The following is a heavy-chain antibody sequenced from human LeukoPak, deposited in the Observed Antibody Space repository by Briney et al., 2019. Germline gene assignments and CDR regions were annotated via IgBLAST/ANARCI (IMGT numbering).Heavy chain of an antibody. Sequence: PGGSLRLSCAASGFTFSSYAMSWVRQAPGKGLEWVSGISGSGDNTYYADSVKGRFTISRDNSKNTLYVQMNSLRTEDTAAYYSAKGSYSDSSGSFYFDYWGQGTLVTVSS. CDR2: ISGSGDNT. D-gene: IGHD3-22*01. J-gene: IGHJ4*02. V-gene: IGHV3-23*01. CDR3: AKGSYSDSSGSFYFDY. CDR1: GFTFSSYA.